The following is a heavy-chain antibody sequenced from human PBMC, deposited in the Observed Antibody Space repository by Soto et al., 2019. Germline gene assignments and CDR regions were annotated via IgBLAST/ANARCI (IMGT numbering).Heavy chain of an antibody. V-gene: IGHV5-10-1*01. CDR2: IDPSDSYT. J-gene: IGHJ5*02. CDR1: GYSFTSYW. D-gene: IGHD6-6*01. CDR3: ARLVKAAPDSPPAPGVDP. Sequence: PGESLKISCKGSGYSFTSYWISWVRQMPGKGLEWMGRIDPSDSYTNYSPSFQGHVTISADKSISTAYLQWSSLKASDTAMYYCARLVKAAPDSPPAPGVDPWGQETLVTVSS.